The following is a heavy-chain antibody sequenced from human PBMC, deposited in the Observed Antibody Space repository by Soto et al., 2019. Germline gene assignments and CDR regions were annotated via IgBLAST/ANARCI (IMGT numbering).Heavy chain of an antibody. Sequence: QVQLVQSGAEVKKPGSSVKVSCKASGGTFSNYAISWVRQAPGQGLGWMGGIIPMFGTATYAQKFQGRVTITADESTSTAYVELSSLRSGDTAVYYWARVESSGYYFPFHYWGQGTLVTVS. J-gene: IGHJ4*02. V-gene: IGHV1-69*01. CDR2: IIPMFGTA. CDR1: GGTFSNYA. CDR3: ARVESSGYYFPFHY. D-gene: IGHD3-22*01.